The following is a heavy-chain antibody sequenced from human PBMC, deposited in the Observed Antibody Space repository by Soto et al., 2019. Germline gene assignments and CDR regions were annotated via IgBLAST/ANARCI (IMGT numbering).Heavy chain of an antibody. V-gene: IGHV1-58*01. J-gene: IGHJ5*02. CDR1: GFTFTSSA. D-gene: IGHD2-2*01. CDR3: ARGPRYCSSTNCFEGVNWFDP. CDR2: IVVGSGNT. Sequence: SVKVSCKASGFTFTSSAVQWVRQARGQRLEWIGWIVVGSGNTNYAQKFQERVTITRDMSTSTAYMELSSLTSDDTAVYYCARGPRYCSSTNCFEGVNWFDPWGQGTPVTVSS.